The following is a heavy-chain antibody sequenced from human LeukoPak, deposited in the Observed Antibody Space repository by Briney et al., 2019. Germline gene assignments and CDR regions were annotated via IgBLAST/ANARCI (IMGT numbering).Heavy chain of an antibody. Sequence: SETLSLTCAVYGASFGRYSWSWIRQSPEKGLEWIGEINYSGYTKYNPSLKGRVTMSVDTSKNQFSLNLTSVTAADTAVYYCARVGSTPAKFDYWGQGTQVTVSS. CDR1: GASFGRYS. J-gene: IGHJ4*02. D-gene: IGHD1-26*01. CDR2: INYSGYT. V-gene: IGHV4-34*01. CDR3: ARVGSTPAKFDY.